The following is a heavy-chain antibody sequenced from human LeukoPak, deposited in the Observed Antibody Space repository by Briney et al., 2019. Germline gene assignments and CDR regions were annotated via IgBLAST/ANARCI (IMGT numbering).Heavy chain of an antibody. CDR2: MSTSGNGI. J-gene: IGHJ4*02. CDR3: ARFRGGSYRPIFDD. D-gene: IGHD3-16*02. CDR1: GFTFSSYG. V-gene: IGHV3-48*04. Sequence: PGGSLRLSCAASGFTFSSYGMSWVRQAPGKGLEWISYMSTSGNGIYYADSVKGRFTISRDNAKNSLYLQMNSLRAEDTAVYYCARFRGGSYRPIFDDWGQGTLVTVSS.